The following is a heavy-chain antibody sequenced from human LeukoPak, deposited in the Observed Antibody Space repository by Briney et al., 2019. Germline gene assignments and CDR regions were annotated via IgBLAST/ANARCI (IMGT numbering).Heavy chain of an antibody. CDR3: ARVFQSSMDV. CDR2: ITGSSGSI. V-gene: IGHV3-23*01. Sequence: GGSLRLSCAASGFTFSSYAMSWVRRAPGKGLEWVSVITGSSGSIHFADSVKGRFAISRDNFKNMLDLQMNSLRAEDTAVYYCARVFQSSMDVWGKGTTVTVSS. CDR1: GFTFSSYA. J-gene: IGHJ6*03.